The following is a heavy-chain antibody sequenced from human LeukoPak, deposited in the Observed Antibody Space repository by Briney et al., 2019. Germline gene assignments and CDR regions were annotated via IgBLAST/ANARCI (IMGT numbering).Heavy chain of an antibody. D-gene: IGHD6-13*01. CDR2: ISYDGSNK. CDR1: GFTFSSYA. V-gene: IGHV3-30-3*01. Sequence: GGSLRLSCAASGFTFSSYAMHWVRQAPGKGLEWVAVISYDGSNKYYADSVKGRFTISRDNSKNTLYLQMDSLRTEDTAVYYCRAVSSSWSDYWGQGTLVTVSS. J-gene: IGHJ4*02. CDR3: RAVSSSWSDY.